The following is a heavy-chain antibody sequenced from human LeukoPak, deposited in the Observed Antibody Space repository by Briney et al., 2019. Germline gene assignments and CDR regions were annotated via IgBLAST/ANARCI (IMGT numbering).Heavy chain of an antibody. CDR1: GFTFSSYG. Sequence: GGSLXXXXAASGFTFSSYGMHWVRQAPGKGLXWVAFIRYDGSNKYYADSVKGRFTISRDNSKNTLYLQMNSLRAEDTAVYYCAKEIREYCSSTSCRALDYWGQGTLVTVSS. CDR3: AKEIREYCSSTSCRALDY. V-gene: IGHV3-30*02. CDR2: IRYDGSNK. J-gene: IGHJ4*02. D-gene: IGHD2-2*01.